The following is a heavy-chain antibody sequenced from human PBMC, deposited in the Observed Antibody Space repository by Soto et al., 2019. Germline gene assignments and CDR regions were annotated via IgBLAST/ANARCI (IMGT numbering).Heavy chain of an antibody. J-gene: IGHJ5*02. Sequence: SETLSLTCTVSGGSISSYYWSWIRQPPGKGLEWIGYIYYSGSTNYNPSLKSRVTMSVDTSKNQFSLKLSSVTAADTAVYYCAQLRFLEWLSYSWFDPWGQGTLVTVSS. V-gene: IGHV4-59*08. CDR2: IYYSGST. CDR3: AQLRFLEWLSYSWFDP. D-gene: IGHD3-3*01. CDR1: GGSISSYY.